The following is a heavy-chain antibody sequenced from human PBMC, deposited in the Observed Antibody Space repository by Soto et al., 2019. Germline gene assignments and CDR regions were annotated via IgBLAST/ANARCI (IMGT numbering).Heavy chain of an antibody. CDR3: ARDLTVTYYSYYGMDV. V-gene: IGHV3-30-3*01. D-gene: IGHD4-17*01. Sequence: LRLSCAASGFTCSSNAMHWGRQAPGKGLDRVAVISYDGSNKYYADSVKGRFTISRDNSKNTLYLQMNSLRAEDTAVYYCARDLTVTYYSYYGMDVWGQGTTVTVS. J-gene: IGHJ6*02. CDR2: ISYDGSNK. CDR1: GFTCSSNA.